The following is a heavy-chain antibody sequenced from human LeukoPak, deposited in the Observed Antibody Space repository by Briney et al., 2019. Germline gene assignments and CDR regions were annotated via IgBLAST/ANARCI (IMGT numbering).Heavy chain of an antibody. D-gene: IGHD6-19*01. CDR3: ARQRSSGWYFYYMDV. CDR2: IYPGDSDT. CDR1: GYSFTSYW. J-gene: IGHJ6*03. Sequence: GESLKISCKGSGYSFTSYWIGWVRQMPGKGLEWMGIIYPGDSDTRYSPSFQGQVTISADKSISPAYLQWSSLKASDTAMYYCARQRSSGWYFYYMDVWGKGTTVTVSS. V-gene: IGHV5-51*01.